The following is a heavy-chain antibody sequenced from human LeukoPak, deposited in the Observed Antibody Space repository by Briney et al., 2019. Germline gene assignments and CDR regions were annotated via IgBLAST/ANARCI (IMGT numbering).Heavy chain of an antibody. CDR2: INSDGSST. CDR3: ARALGANWYFDL. J-gene: IGHJ2*01. D-gene: IGHD1-26*01. V-gene: IGHV3-74*01. CDR1: GFTFSSYW. Sequence: GGSLRLSYAASGFTFSSYWMHWVRQAPGKGLVWVSRINSDGSSTSYADSVKGRFTISRDNAKNTLYVQMNSLRAEDTAVYYCARALGANWYFDLWGRGTLVTVSS.